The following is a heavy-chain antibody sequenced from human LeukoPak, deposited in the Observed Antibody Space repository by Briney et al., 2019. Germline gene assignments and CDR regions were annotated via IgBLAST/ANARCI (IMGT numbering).Heavy chain of an antibody. V-gene: IGHV4-34*01. CDR3: ARVPTTVTTYYFDY. CDR2: INHSGST. D-gene: IGHD4-17*01. Sequence: GSLRLSCATSGFTFSSYAMSWVRQPPGKGLEWIGEINHSGSTNYNPSLKSRVTISVDTSKNQFSLKLSSVTAADTAVYYCARVPTTVTTYYFDYWGQGTLVTVSS. J-gene: IGHJ4*02. CDR1: GFTFSSYA.